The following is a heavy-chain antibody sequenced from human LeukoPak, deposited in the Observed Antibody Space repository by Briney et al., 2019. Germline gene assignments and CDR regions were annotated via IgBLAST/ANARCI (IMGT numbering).Heavy chain of an antibody. Sequence: SETLSLTCTVSGGSISSYYWSWIRQPPGKGLEWIGYIYYSGSTYYNPSLKSRVTISVDTSKNQFSLKLSSVTAADTAVYYCARREAVAGAFDIWGQGTMVTVSS. J-gene: IGHJ3*02. CDR1: GGSISSYY. V-gene: IGHV4-59*08. CDR2: IYYSGST. CDR3: ARREAVAGAFDI. D-gene: IGHD6-19*01.